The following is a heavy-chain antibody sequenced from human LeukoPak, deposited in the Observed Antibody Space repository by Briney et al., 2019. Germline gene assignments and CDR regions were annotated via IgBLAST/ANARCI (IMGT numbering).Heavy chain of an antibody. D-gene: IGHD3-3*01. CDR1: GGSISSYY. CDR3: ARSIFRYFDP. V-gene: IGHV4-59*01. J-gene: IGHJ5*02. Sequence: SETLSLTCTVSGGSISSYYWSWVRQPPGKGLEWIGYIYYSGSTNYNPSLKSRVTISVDTSKNQFSLKLSSVTAADTAVYYCARSIFRYFDPWGQGTLVTVSS. CDR2: IYYSGST.